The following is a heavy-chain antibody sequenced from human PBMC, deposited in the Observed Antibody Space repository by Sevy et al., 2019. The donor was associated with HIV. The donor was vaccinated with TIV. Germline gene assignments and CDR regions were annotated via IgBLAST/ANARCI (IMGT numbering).Heavy chain of an antibody. CDR1: GFNFSGYS. CDR3: ARDMDDYYYYMEV. CDR2: IRHDGAKI. J-gene: IGHJ6*03. Sequence: GGSLRLSCTTSGFNFSGYSMFWVRQVLGKGLEWVAFIRHDGAKIFYAYSVKGRFTISRDTSKKTLYLQMNSLRPEDTAKYFCARDMDDYYYYMEVWGEGTTVTVSS. D-gene: IGHD3-10*01. V-gene: IGHV3-30*02.